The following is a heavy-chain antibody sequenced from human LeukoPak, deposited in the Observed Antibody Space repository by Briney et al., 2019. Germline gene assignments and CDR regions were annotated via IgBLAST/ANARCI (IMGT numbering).Heavy chain of an antibody. CDR1: GYIFTSYD. J-gene: IGHJ6*03. CDR3: ARSTSSSWIYYYYYMDV. D-gene: IGHD6-13*01. V-gene: IGHV1-8*03. CDR2: MNPNSGNT. Sequence: ASVKVSCKASGYIFTSYDINWVRQATGQGLEWMGWMNPNSGNTGYAQKFQGRVTITRNTSISTAYMELSSLRSEDTAVYYCARSTSSSWIYYYYYMDVWGKGTTVTVSS.